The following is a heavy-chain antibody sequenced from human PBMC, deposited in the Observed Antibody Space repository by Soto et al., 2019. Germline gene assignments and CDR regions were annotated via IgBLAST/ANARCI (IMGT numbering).Heavy chain of an antibody. CDR1: GYTLTELS. D-gene: IGHD2-21*02. V-gene: IGHV1-24*01. CDR2: FDPEDGET. J-gene: IGHJ6*02. Sequence: ASVKVSCTVSGYTLTELSMHWVRQAPGKGLEWMGGFDPEDGETIYAHKFQGRVTMTEDTSTDTAYMELSSLRSEDTAVYYCATGYCGGDCYLRYYYYYGMDVWGQGTTVTVSS. CDR3: ATGYCGGDCYLRYYYYYGMDV.